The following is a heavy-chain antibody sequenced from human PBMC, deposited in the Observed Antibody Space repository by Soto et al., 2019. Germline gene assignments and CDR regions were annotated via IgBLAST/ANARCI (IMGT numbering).Heavy chain of an antibody. Sequence: QITLKESGPTLVKPTQTLTLTCTFSGFSLSTRGVAVGWIRQPPGKALEWLALIYWDEDKCYSPSLKSRLTITEASSKNKVVLTMTNLAPVATATNYCANRLRGYAYYFDYGGQGTLVSVSS. D-gene: IGHD5-12*01. CDR1: GFSLSTRGVA. V-gene: IGHV2-5*02. CDR3: ANRLRGYAYYFDY. J-gene: IGHJ4*02. CDR2: IYWDEDK.